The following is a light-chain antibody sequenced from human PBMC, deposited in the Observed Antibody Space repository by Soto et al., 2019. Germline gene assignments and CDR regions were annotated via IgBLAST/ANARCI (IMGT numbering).Light chain of an antibody. CDR2: GAS. CDR1: QSVSNN. Sequence: EIVLTQSPGTLSLSPGERATLSCRASQSVSNNYLAWYQQRPGQAPRLLIYGASIRATDIPARFIGSGSGTEFTLTISSLQSEDFAVYYCQQYINWPRTFGQGTKVDIK. J-gene: IGKJ1*01. V-gene: IGKV3-15*01. CDR3: QQYINWPRT.